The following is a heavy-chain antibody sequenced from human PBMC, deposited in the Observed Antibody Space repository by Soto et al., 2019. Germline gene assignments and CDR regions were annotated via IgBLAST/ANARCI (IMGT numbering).Heavy chain of an antibody. Sequence: GGSLRLSCAASGFTFDDYTMHWVRQAPGKGLEWVSYISSSSSTTYYADSVKGRFTISRDNAKNSLYLQMNSLRDEDTAVYYCAREAAAGYLNWFDPWGQGTLVTVSS. CDR3: AREAAAGYLNWFDP. V-gene: IGHV3-48*02. CDR2: ISSSSSTT. D-gene: IGHD6-13*01. J-gene: IGHJ5*02. CDR1: GFTFDDYT.